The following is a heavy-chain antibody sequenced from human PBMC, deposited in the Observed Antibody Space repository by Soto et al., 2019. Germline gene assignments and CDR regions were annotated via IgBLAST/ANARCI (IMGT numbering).Heavy chain of an antibody. CDR2: IYWHDDK. CDR3: AHRGGAAVGLYYFDY. J-gene: IGHJ4*02. D-gene: IGHD6-13*01. CDR1: GFSLSSTGVG. V-gene: IGHV2-5*01. Sequence: SGATLVNPTQTLTLTCTFSGFSLSSTGVGVGWIRQPPGKALEWLALIYWHDDKRYSPSLKSRLTIPKDTSKNQVVLTMTNVDPVDTATYYCAHRGGAAVGLYYFDYWGPGTLVTVS.